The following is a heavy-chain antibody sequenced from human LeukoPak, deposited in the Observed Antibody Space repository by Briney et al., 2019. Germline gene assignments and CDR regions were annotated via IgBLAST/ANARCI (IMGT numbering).Heavy chain of an antibody. Sequence: ASVKVSCKASGYTFTSYYMHWVRPAPGQGLEWMGIINPSGGSTSYAQKFQGRVTMTRDTSTSTVYMELSSLRSEDTAVYYCAGTTYDYVWGSYRSPLGSWGQGTLVTVSS. CDR2: INPSGGST. CDR1: GYTFTSYY. J-gene: IGHJ4*02. D-gene: IGHD3-16*02. CDR3: AGTTYDYVWGSYRSPLGS. V-gene: IGHV1-46*01.